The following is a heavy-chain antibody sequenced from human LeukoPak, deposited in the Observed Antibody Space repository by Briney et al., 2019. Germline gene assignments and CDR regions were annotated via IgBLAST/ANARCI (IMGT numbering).Heavy chain of an antibody. CDR2: IKEDGSET. D-gene: IGHD3-10*01. CDR1: GFTFSSHW. CDR3: ARPLFGAISPGY. J-gene: IGHJ4*02. Sequence: GGSLRLSCAASGFTFSSHWMTWVCQAPGRGLEWGANIKEDGSETFYGDSVKGRFTISRDNAENSLNLQMNNLRPEDTAMYYCARPLFGAISPGYWGQGTLVTVSS. V-gene: IGHV3-7*01.